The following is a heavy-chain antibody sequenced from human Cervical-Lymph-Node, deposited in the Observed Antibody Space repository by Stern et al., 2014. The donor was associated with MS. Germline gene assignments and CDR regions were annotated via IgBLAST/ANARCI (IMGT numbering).Heavy chain of an antibody. CDR2: IIPIFSTA. CDR1: GGTFSSYA. D-gene: IGHD1-26*01. V-gene: IGHV1-69*01. J-gene: IGHJ6*02. CDR3: ARGELKEGLVRGMDV. Sequence: DQLVESGAEVKKPGSSVKVSCKASGGTFSSYAISWVRQAPGQGLEWMGGIIPIFSTADSAQKSQGRVTITADESTSTAYMELSSLRSEDTAVYYCARGELKEGLVRGMDVWGQGTTVTVSS.